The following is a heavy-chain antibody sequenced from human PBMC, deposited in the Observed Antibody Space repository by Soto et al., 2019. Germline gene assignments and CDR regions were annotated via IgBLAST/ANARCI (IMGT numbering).Heavy chain of an antibody. J-gene: IGHJ4*02. CDR3: ARGGRALGYCTNGVCYGHFDY. D-gene: IGHD2-8*01. V-gene: IGHV1-2*02. CDR2: ISPKSGGT. Sequence: QVQLVQSGAEVKKSGASVKVSCKASGYTFTAYYIHWVRQAPGQGPEWMGEISPKSGGTKYAQRFQGRVTMTRDTSSTTVYMELSNLSPDDTAVYYCARGGRALGYCTNGVCYGHFDYWGQGTLVTVSS. CDR1: GYTFTAYY.